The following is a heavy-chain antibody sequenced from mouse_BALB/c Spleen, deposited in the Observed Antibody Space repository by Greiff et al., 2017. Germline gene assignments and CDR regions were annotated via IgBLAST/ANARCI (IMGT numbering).Heavy chain of an antibody. J-gene: IGHJ3*01. D-gene: IGHD2-4*01. Sequence: VQLQQSGAQLVKPGASVKLSCTASGFNIKDTYMHWVKQRPEQGLEWIGRIDPANGNTKYDPKFQGKATITADTSSNTAYLQLSSLTSEDTAVYYCARDDYGAWFAYWGQGTLVTVSA. V-gene: IGHV14-3*02. CDR2: IDPANGNT. CDR3: ARDDYGAWFAY. CDR1: GFNIKDTY.